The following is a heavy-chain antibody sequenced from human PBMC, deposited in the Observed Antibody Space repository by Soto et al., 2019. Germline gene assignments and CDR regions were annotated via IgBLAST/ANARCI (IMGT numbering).Heavy chain of an antibody. J-gene: IGHJ4*02. Sequence: QVQLVQSGAEVKNPGASVKVSCKASGYTFTSFYIHWVPQAPGQGLEWMSIINPNGGSTNYAQNLQGRVTLTRDTSTNTVYMELSSLRSEDTAVYYCARGLTSGDYWGQGTLVTVSS. CDR3: ARGLTSGDY. V-gene: IGHV1-46*01. CDR1: GYTFTSFY. CDR2: INPNGGST.